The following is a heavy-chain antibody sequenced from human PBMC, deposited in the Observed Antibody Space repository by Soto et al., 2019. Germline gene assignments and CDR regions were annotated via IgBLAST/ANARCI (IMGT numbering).Heavy chain of an antibody. Sequence: ASVKVSCKASGYTFTSYGISWVRQAPGQELEWMGWISAYNGNTNYAQKLQGRVTMTTDTSTSTAYMELRSLRSDDTAVYYCARGSSSGWYEDAFDIWGQGTMVTLSS. D-gene: IGHD6-19*01. J-gene: IGHJ3*02. V-gene: IGHV1-18*01. CDR3: ARGSSSGWYEDAFDI. CDR1: GYTFTSYG. CDR2: ISAYNGNT.